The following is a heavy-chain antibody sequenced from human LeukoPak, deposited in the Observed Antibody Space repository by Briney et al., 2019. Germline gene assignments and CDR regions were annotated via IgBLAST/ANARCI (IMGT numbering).Heavy chain of an antibody. CDR1: GFTVSSNY. D-gene: IGHD1-26*01. CDR3: AREWSPYYFDY. CDR2: IYSGGST. Sequence: GGSLRLSCAASGFTVSSNYMSWVRQAPGKGLEWVSVIYSGGSTYYADSVKGRFTISRDNSKNTLYLQMNSLRAEDTAVYYCAREWSPYYFDYWGQGTLVTVSS. J-gene: IGHJ4*02. V-gene: IGHV3-53*01.